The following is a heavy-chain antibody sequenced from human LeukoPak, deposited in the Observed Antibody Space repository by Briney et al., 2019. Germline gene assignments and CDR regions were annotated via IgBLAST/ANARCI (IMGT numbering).Heavy chain of an antibody. Sequence: ASVKVSCKASGYTFTSYYMHWVRQAPGQGLEWMGIINPSGGGTSCAQKFQGRLTMIRDTSTSTVYMELSSLRSEDTAVYFCARVGQQLVRSSWFDPWGQGTLVTVSS. CDR1: GYTFTSYY. D-gene: IGHD6-13*01. CDR3: ARVGQQLVRSSWFDP. CDR2: INPSGGGT. J-gene: IGHJ5*02. V-gene: IGHV1-46*01.